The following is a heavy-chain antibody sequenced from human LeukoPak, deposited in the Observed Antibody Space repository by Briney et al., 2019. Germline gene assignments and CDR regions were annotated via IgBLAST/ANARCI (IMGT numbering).Heavy chain of an antibody. CDR3: ARDPPCWGGSCQFTDTTLDY. V-gene: IGHV1-18*04. Sequence: ASVKVSCKAPGYTFTNYGITWVRQAPGQGLEWMGWISASDGKTKYSQKLQGRVTMSTDTSTNTAYMELRSLRADDTAVYYCARDPPCWGGSCQFTDTTLDYWGQGTLVTVSS. D-gene: IGHD2-15*01. CDR2: ISASDGKT. J-gene: IGHJ4*02. CDR1: GYTFTNYG.